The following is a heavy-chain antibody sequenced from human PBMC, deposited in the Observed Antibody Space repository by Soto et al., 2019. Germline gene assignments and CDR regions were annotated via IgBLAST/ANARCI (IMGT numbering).Heavy chain of an antibody. CDR2: MSYDRSNK. Sequence: QVLLVESGGGVVQPGRSLRLSCAASGFIFSSYGMHWVRQAPGKGLEWVAVMSYDRSNKYYADSVKGRFTIFRDNSKNTLYLHMNSLRTEDTAIYYCAKGHPTDDYHGSGSIFYYYYAMDVWGQGTTVTVSS. V-gene: IGHV3-30*18. CDR3: AKGHPTDDYHGSGSIFYYYYAMDV. CDR1: GFIFSSYG. D-gene: IGHD3-10*01. J-gene: IGHJ6*02.